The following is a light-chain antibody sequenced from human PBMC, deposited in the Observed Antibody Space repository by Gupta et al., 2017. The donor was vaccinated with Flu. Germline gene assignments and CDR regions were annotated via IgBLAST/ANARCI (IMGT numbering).Light chain of an antibody. V-gene: IGLV1-40*01. CDR2: GNS. Sequence: QSVLTQPPSASGAPGQRVTISCTGSSSNIGAGYDVHWYQQFPGTAPKLLIYGNSNRPSGVPDRFSGSKPGTSASLAITGLQAEDETDYYCQSYDSRLSGWVFGGGTKLTVL. CDR1: SSNIGAGYD. J-gene: IGLJ2*01. CDR3: QSYDSRLSGWV.